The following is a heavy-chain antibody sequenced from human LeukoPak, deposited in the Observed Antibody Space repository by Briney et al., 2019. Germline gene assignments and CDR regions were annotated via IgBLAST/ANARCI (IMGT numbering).Heavy chain of an antibody. CDR2: IYYSRST. J-gene: IGHJ4*02. Sequence: KASETLSLTCTVSGGSISSYYWSWIRQPPGKGLEWIGYIYYSRSTNYNPSLKSRVTISVDTSKNQFSLKLSSVTAADTAVYYCARGEPRINYYDSSGYYSYFDYWGQGTLVTVSS. D-gene: IGHD3-22*01. CDR3: ARGEPRINYYDSSGYYSYFDY. CDR1: GGSISSYY. V-gene: IGHV4-59*01.